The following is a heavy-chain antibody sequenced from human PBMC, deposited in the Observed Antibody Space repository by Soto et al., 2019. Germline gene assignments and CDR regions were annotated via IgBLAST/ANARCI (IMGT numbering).Heavy chain of an antibody. CDR2: IFPIFDRA. CDR3: ARDLEFRDGNISHLDY. J-gene: IGHJ4*02. CDR1: ADAFTSYY. D-gene: IGHD3-10*01. Sequence: GASVKVSCKAPADAFTSYYIHWVRQAPGQGLEWMGGIFPIFDRADYAQKFRGRLTITADESTRTVYLELSSLRSDDTAVYYCARDLEFRDGNISHLDYWGQGTLVTVSS. V-gene: IGHV1-69*13.